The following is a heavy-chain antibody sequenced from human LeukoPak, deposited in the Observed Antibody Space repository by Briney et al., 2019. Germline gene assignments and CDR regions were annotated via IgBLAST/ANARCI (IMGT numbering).Heavy chain of an antibody. J-gene: IGHJ3*01. CDR3: ARDGGERGNSAFDV. D-gene: IGHD3-16*01. CDR1: GFTLTDQY. Sequence: GGSLRLSCAASGFTLTDQYMDWVRQAPGKGLEWIGRSRNKANSYSTEYAASVKDRFVISRVASGNLMYLQMYSLKIDDTAVYFCARDGGERGNSAFDVWGQGTEVTVSS. CDR2: SRNKANSYST. V-gene: IGHV3-72*01.